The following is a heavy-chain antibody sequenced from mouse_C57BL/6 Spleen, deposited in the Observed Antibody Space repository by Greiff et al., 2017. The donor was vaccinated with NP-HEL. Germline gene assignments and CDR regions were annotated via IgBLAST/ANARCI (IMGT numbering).Heavy chain of an antibody. Sequence: VQLQQPGAELVKPGASVKMSCKASGYTFTSYWITWVKQRPGQGLEWIGDIYPGSGSTNYNEKFKSKATLPVDTSSSTAYMQLSSLTSEDSAVYYCAKGYGYDGDAMDYWGQGTSVTVSS. J-gene: IGHJ4*01. D-gene: IGHD2-2*01. CDR1: GYTFTSYW. CDR2: IYPGSGST. V-gene: IGHV1-55*01. CDR3: AKGYGYDGDAMDY.